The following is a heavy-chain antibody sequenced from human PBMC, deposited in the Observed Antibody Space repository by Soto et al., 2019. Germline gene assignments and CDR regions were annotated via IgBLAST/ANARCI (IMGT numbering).Heavy chain of an antibody. V-gene: IGHV1-69*01. CDR1: GGTFSSYA. Sequence: QVQLVQSGAEVQKPGSSVKVSCKASGGTFSSYAISWVRQAPGQGLEWMGGIIPIFGTANYAQKFQGRVTITAGESTSPAYMELSSLGSEDTALYYCARAIEEMVRDSGYDSLDYWGQGTLVTVSS. CDR3: ARAIEEMVRDSGYDSLDY. D-gene: IGHD5-12*01. J-gene: IGHJ4*02. CDR2: IIPIFGTA.